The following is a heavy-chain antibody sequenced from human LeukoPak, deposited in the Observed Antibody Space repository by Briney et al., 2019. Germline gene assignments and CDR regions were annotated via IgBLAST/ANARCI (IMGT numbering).Heavy chain of an antibody. CDR2: IYPGDSDT. CDR3: ARRDYTGSYWLDS. J-gene: IGHJ5*01. D-gene: IGHD3-10*01. CDR1: CYSFPRHS. V-gene: IGHV5-51*01. Sequence: GESLQISSKGSCYSFPRHSIAWVRQLPGKGREGMGIIYPGDSDTRYSPSFQGQVTISADVSISTAYLQWSSLKASDTAIYYCARRDYTGSYWLDSWGQGTLVTVSS.